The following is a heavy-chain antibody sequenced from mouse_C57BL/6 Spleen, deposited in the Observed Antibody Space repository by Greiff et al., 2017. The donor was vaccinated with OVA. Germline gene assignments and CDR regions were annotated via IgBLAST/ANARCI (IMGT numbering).Heavy chain of an antibody. D-gene: IGHD1-1*01. CDR2: IDPSDSYT. Sequence: QVQLQQPGAELVMPGASVKLSCKASGYTFTSYWMHWVKQRPGQGLEWIGEIDPSDSYTNYNQKFKGKSTLTVDQSYITSYMQLSSLTSEDSAVYYCARRDYGSSPLFDDWGQGTLVTVSA. J-gene: IGHJ3*01. V-gene: IGHV1-69*01. CDR1: GYTFTSYW. CDR3: ARRDYGSSPLFDD.